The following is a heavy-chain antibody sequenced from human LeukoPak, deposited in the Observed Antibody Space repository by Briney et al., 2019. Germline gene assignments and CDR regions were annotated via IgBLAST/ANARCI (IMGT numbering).Heavy chain of an antibody. CDR3: ARDLPQVGDGRDYMDV. Sequence: PGGSLRLSCAASGFTFDDYAMHWVRQAPGKGLEWVSGISWNSGSIGYADSVKGRFTISRDNAKNSLYLQMNSLRAEDTAVYYCARDLPQVGDGRDYMDVWGKGTTVTVSS. J-gene: IGHJ6*03. CDR1: GFTFDDYA. V-gene: IGHV3-9*01. CDR2: ISWNSGSI. D-gene: IGHD4-17*01.